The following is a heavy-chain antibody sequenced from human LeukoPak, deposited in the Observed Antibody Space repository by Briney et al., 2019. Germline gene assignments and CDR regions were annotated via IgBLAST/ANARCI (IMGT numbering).Heavy chain of an antibody. D-gene: IGHD3-16*02. Sequence: GGSLRLSCTASGFTFGDYAMSWVRQAPGKGLEWVGSIRSKAYGGTTEYAASVKGRFTISRDDSKSIAYLQMNSLKTEDTAVYYCTRDPGAYDYVWGSYRFYYYYYGMDVWGKGTTVTVSS. V-gene: IGHV3-49*04. CDR3: TRDPGAYDYVWGSYRFYYYYYGMDV. J-gene: IGHJ6*04. CDR2: IRSKAYGGTT. CDR1: GFTFGDYA.